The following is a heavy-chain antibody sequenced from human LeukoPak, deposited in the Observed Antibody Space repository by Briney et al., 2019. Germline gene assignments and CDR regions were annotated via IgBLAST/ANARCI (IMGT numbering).Heavy chain of an antibody. CDR3: ARDVGIGLNWFDP. Sequence: SETLSLTCTVSGGSISSYYWSWIRQPPGKGLEWIGYIYYSGSTNYNPSLKSRVTISVDTSKNQFSLKLSSVTAADTAVYYCARDVGIGLNWFDPWGQGTLVTVSS. CDR2: IYYSGST. V-gene: IGHV4-59*01. CDR1: GGSISSYY. J-gene: IGHJ5*02. D-gene: IGHD7-27*01.